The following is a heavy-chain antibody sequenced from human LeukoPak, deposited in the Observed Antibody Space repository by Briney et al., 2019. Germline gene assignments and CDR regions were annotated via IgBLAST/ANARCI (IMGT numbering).Heavy chain of an antibody. CDR3: AKGDSSGWSTYFDY. Sequence: GRSLRLSCAASGFTFSSYGMHWVRQAPGKGLEWVAVIWYDGSNKYYADSVKGRFTISRDNSKNTLYLQMNSLRAEDTAVYYCAKGDSSGWSTYFDYCGQGTLVTVSS. CDR1: GFTFSSYG. D-gene: IGHD6-19*01. CDR2: IWYDGSNK. J-gene: IGHJ4*02. V-gene: IGHV3-33*06.